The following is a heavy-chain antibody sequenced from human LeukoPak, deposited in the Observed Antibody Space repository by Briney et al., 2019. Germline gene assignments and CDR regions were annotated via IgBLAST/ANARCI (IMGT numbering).Heavy chain of an antibody. J-gene: IGHJ4*02. V-gene: IGHV4-39*01. D-gene: IGHD5-24*01. Sequence: SETLSLTCTVSGGYVSSSRYYLGWLRHPPGQGLEWIGRFYYSWCTYYTPSLKSRVTISVDTSKNQFSLKLSSVTAADTAVYYCARRGDGYNTNSHVDYWGQGTLVTVSS. CDR3: ARRGDGYNTNSHVDY. CDR1: GGYVSSSRYY. CDR2: FYYSWCT.